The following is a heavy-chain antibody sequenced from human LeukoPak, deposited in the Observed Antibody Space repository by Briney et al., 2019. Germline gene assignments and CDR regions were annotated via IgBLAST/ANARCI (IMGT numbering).Heavy chain of an antibody. CDR2: ISGSGGTT. D-gene: IGHD1-26*01. V-gene: IGHV3-23*01. CDR3: AKGRSGSYYFDY. Sequence: PGGSLRLSCVASGFTFSSYAMRWVRQAPGKGLEWVSGISGSGGTTFYADSVKGRFTTARDNSKNTLYLQMNGLRVEDTAVYYCAKGRSGSYYFDYWGQGTLVTVSS. J-gene: IGHJ4*02. CDR1: GFTFSSYA.